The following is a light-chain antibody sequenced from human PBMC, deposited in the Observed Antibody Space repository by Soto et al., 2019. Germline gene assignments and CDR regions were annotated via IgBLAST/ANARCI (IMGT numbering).Light chain of an antibody. V-gene: IGLV9-49*01. CDR2: VGTGGIVG. CDR1: SGYSNYK. J-gene: IGLJ1*01. CDR3: GAEHGSGSNFVYV. Sequence: QSVLTQPPSASASLGASVTLTCTLSSGYSNYKVDWYQQRPGKGPRFVMRVGTGGIVGSKGDGIPDRFSVLGSGLNRYLTINNIQEEDESDYHCGAEHGSGSNFVYVFGTGTKVTVL.